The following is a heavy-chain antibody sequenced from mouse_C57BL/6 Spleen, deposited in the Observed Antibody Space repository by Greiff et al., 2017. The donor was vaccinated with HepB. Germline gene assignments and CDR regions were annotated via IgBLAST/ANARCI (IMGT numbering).Heavy chain of an antibody. CDR2: ISGGGGNT. J-gene: IGHJ3*01. CDR1: GFTFSSYT. Sequence: EVQLVESGGGLVKPGGSLKLSCAASGFTFSSYTMSWVRQTPEKRLEWVATISGGGGNTYYPGSVKGRFTISRDNAKNTLYLQMSSLRSEDTALYYCAHWDGWFAYWGQGTLVTVSA. CDR3: AHWDGWFAY. D-gene: IGHD4-1*01. V-gene: IGHV5-9*01.